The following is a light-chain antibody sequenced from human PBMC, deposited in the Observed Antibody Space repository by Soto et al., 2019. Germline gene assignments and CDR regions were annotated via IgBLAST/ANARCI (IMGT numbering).Light chain of an antibody. J-gene: IGLJ2*01. Sequence: QSVLTQPASVSGSPGQSITISCTGTSSDVGGYNYVSWYQQHPGKAPKLMIYDVSNRPSGVSNRFSGSKSGNTASLTISGLQAEDEADYYCQSYDSSLRRVFGGGTKLTVL. V-gene: IGLV2-14*01. CDR3: QSYDSSLRRV. CDR1: SSDVGGYNY. CDR2: DVS.